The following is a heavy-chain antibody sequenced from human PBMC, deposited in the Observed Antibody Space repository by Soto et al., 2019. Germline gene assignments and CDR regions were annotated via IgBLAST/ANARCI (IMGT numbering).Heavy chain of an antibody. J-gene: IGHJ4*02. CDR1: GFSFSSYW. D-gene: IGHD2-2*01. CDR3: ARHHSFCTSTSCYFEY. V-gene: IGHV3-7*03. CDR2: IKEDGSEK. Sequence: GGSLRLSCAASGFSFSSYWMTWVRQAPGKGLEWVANIKEDGSEKFYVDSVKGRFTISRDNAKNSLYVQMNSLRDDDTAVYYCARHHSFCTSTSCYFEYWGQGTQVTVSS.